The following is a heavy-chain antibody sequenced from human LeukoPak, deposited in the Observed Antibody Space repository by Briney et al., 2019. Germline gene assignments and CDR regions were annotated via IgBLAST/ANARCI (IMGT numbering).Heavy chain of an antibody. D-gene: IGHD6-6*01. J-gene: IGHJ4*02. CDR1: GGSISSNSYY. CDR3: AGQDASSSLPLYYDY. CDR2: IYFTETT. V-gene: IGHV4-39*01. Sequence: SETLSLTCTVSGGSISSNSYYWGWIRQPPGKGLEWIGSIYFTETTYYNPSLKSRVTISVDTSKNQFSLKLSSVTAADTAVYYGAGQDASSSLPLYYDYWGQGTLVTVSS.